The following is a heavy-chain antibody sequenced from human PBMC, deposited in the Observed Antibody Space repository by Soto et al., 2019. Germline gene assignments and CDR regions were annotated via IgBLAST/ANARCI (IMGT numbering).Heavy chain of an antibody. CDR1: GFTFSGSA. V-gene: IGHV3-73*01. CDR2: IRSKSNSYAT. J-gene: IGHJ5*02. Sequence: PGGSLRLSCAASGFTFSGSAMHWVRQASGKGLEWVGRIRSKSNSYATAYAASVKGRFTISRDDSKNTAYLQMNSLKSEDTAVYYCTRREGYCSSTNCPNCFDPWGQGTLVTVSS. D-gene: IGHD2-2*01. CDR3: TRREGYCSSTNCPNCFDP.